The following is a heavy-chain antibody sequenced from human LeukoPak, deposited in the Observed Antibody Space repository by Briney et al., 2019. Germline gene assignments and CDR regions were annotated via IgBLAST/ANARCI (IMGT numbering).Heavy chain of an antibody. CDR2: IYHSGST. J-gene: IGHJ4*02. CDR1: GYSISSGYY. Sequence: SVTLSLTCTVSGYSISSGYYWGWIRQPPGKGLEWIGSIYHSGSTYYNPSLKSRVTISVDTSKNQFSLKLSSVTAADTAVYYCARDSGQWLGYYFDYWGQGTLVTVSS. CDR3: ARDSGQWLGYYFDY. V-gene: IGHV4-38-2*02. D-gene: IGHD6-19*01.